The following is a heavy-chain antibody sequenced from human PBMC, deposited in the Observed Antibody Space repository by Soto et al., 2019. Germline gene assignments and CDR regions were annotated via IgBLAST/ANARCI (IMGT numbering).Heavy chain of an antibody. Sequence: QVQLQESGPGVVKPSETLSLTCTVSGASVSSHHWTWIRQPPGKGLEWIGHYSDSASYSPSLKSRVNISADTSKNQFSLNLTSVTAADTAVYYCAAYRRGEGGRGYWGQGTLVTVSS. J-gene: IGHJ4*02. D-gene: IGHD6-19*01. CDR3: AAYRRGEGGRGY. CDR2: HYSDSA. V-gene: IGHV4-59*08. CDR1: GASVSSHH.